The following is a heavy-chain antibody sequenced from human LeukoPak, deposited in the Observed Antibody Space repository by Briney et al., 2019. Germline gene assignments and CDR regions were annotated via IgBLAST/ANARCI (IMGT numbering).Heavy chain of an antibody. CDR1: GFTFSGYA. CDR3: ARHYSGGYYSFDY. CDR2: ISSSSSTI. V-gene: IGHV3-48*01. J-gene: IGHJ4*02. Sequence: GGSLRLSCAASGFTFSGYAMSWVRQAPGKGLEWVSYISSSSSTIYYADSVKGRFTISRDNAKNSLYLQMNSLRAEDTAVYYCARHYSGGYYSFDYWGQGTLVTVSS. D-gene: IGHD3-10*01.